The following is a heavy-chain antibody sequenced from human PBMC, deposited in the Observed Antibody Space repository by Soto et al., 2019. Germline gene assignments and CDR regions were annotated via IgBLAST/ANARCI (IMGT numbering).Heavy chain of an antibody. CDR2: IIPNFDTT. CDR1: GGTFSNYV. D-gene: IGHD3-22*01. CDR3: ARGPITSGYYLDFYD. Sequence: QVQLVQSGAEVKKPGSSVSVSCKASGGTFSNYVISWLRQAPGQGLEWMGGIIPNFDTTNYAQKFQGRVTITAYESTSTAYMELSSLRSEDTAVYYCARGPITSGYYLDFYDWGQGTLVTVSS. J-gene: IGHJ1*01. V-gene: IGHV1-69*01.